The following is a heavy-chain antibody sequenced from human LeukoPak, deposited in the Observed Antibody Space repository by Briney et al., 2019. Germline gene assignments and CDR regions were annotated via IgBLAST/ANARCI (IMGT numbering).Heavy chain of an antibody. Sequence: PGGSLRLSCAASGFTFSSYAMSWVRQAPGKGLEWVSAISGSSDSTYNGDSVKGRFTISRDNSKNTLYLQMNSLRAEDTAVYYCAKTRPLDSSSWSHGDYWGQGTLVTVSS. V-gene: IGHV3-23*01. D-gene: IGHD6-13*01. CDR2: ISGSSDST. CDR1: GFTFSSYA. CDR3: AKTRPLDSSSWSHGDY. J-gene: IGHJ4*02.